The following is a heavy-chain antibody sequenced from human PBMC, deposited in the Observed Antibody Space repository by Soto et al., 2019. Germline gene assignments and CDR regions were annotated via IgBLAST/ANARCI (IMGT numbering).Heavy chain of an antibody. CDR1: GGSFSGYY. V-gene: IGHV4-34*01. CDR2: INHSGST. D-gene: IGHD3-16*02. Sequence: SETLSLTCAVYGGSFSGYYWSWIRQPPGKGLEWIGEINHSGSTNYNPSLKSRVTISVDTSKNQFSLKLSSVTAADTAVYYCARGSLGELSLGVYWGQGTLVTVSS. J-gene: IGHJ4*02. CDR3: ARGSLGELSLGVY.